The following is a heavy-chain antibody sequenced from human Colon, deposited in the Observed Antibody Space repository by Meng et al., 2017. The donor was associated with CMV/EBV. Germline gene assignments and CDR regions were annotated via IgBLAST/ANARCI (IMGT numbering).Heavy chain of an antibody. V-gene: IGHV1-69*04. Sequence: SVKVSCKTSGGPTHHSYAISWVRQAPGQGLEWMGKIIPVLGVANYAQKFQGQVTISADKSISSAYLQWASLKASDTAMYYCATFRHCRSPACFRNFQYWGQGTRVTVSS. CDR1: GGPTHHSYA. D-gene: IGHD2-2*01. CDR3: ATFRHCRSPACFRNFQY. CDR2: IIPVLGVA. J-gene: IGHJ1*01.